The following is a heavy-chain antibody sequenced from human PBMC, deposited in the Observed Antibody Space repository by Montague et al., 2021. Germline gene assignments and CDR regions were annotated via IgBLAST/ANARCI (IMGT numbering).Heavy chain of an antibody. CDR1: GFTFSGYA. Sequence: SLRLSCAASGFTFSGYAMSWVRQAPGKGLGWVSGTSATGGGTFYADSVKGRFIISRDNSKNTLFLQMSSLRADDTAVYYCAKNRAAPGRSSFDYWGQGTLVTVSS. CDR3: AKNRAAPGRSSFDY. J-gene: IGHJ4*02. CDR2: TSATGGGT. D-gene: IGHD6-13*01. V-gene: IGHV3-23*01.